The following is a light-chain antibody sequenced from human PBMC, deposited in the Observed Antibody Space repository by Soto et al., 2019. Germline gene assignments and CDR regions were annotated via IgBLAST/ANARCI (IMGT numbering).Light chain of an antibody. CDR2: GAS. J-gene: IGKJ2*01. Sequence: EIVLTQSPGTLSLSPGERATLSCRASQSVSSSYLAWYQQKPGQAPRLLIYGASSRATGIPDRFSGSGSGTDFTLTISRLEPEDFAVYYCQQYGSSPPNTVGQGTKLES. V-gene: IGKV3-20*01. CDR1: QSVSSSY. CDR3: QQYGSSPPNT.